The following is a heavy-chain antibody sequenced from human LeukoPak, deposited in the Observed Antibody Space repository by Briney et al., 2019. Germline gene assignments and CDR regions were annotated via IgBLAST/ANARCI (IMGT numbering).Heavy chain of an antibody. V-gene: IGHV3-23*01. Sequence: GGSLRLSCAASGFTFSSYAMSWVRQAPGKGLEWVSAISGSGGSTYYADSVKGRFTISRDNSKNTLYLQMDSLRAEDTAVYYCAKGRIAAPGAPFDYWGQGTLVTVSS. D-gene: IGHD6-25*01. CDR2: ISGSGGST. CDR1: GFTFSSYA. CDR3: AKGRIAAPGAPFDY. J-gene: IGHJ4*02.